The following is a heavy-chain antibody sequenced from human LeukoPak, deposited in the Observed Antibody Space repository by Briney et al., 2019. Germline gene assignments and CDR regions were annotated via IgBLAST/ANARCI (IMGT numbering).Heavy chain of an antibody. CDR3: AKESYSTPFDY. Sequence: GGSLRLSCAASGFTFSSYAMSWVRQAPGKGLEWVSTIGGSGGSTYYADSVKGRFTISRDNSKNTLYLQMNSLRAEDSAVYYCAKESYSTPFDYWGQGTLVTVSS. CDR2: IGGSGGST. D-gene: IGHD6-13*01. J-gene: IGHJ4*02. V-gene: IGHV3-23*01. CDR1: GFTFSSYA.